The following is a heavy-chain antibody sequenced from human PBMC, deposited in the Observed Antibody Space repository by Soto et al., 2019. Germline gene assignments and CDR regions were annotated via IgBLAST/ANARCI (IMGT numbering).Heavy chain of an antibody. D-gene: IGHD3-22*01. CDR3: AKDTMYYYDSSGRSDAFDI. CDR2: IHPSGQPI. V-gene: IGHV3-48*03. J-gene: IGHJ3*02. Sequence: PGGSLRLSCAASGFTFSSSEMYWVRQAPGKGLEWVSYIHPSGQPIFYADSVKGRFTISRDNSKNTLYLQMNSLRAEDTAVYYCAKDTMYYYDSSGRSDAFDIWGQGTMVTVSS. CDR1: GFTFSSSE.